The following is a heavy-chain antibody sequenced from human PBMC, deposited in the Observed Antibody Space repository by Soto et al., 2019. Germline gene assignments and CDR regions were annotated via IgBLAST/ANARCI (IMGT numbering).Heavy chain of an antibody. CDR1: GFTFSSYA. CDR3: ARVRGSWSDYKPALFDY. Sequence: GGSLRLSCAASGFTFSSYAMHWVRQAPGKGLEWVAVISYDGSNKYYADSVKGRFTISRDNSKNTLYLQMNSLRAEDTAVYYCARVRGSWSDYKPALFDYWGQGTLVTVSS. V-gene: IGHV3-30-3*01. CDR2: ISYDGSNK. D-gene: IGHD3-10*01. J-gene: IGHJ4*02.